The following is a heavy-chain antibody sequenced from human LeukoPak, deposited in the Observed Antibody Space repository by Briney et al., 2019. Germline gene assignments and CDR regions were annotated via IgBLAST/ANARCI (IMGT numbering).Heavy chain of an antibody. D-gene: IGHD5-24*01. CDR3: ARLYLPATRFDY. CDR1: GYTFTSYG. J-gene: IGHJ4*02. V-gene: IGHV1-18*01. Sequence: ASVKVSCKASGYTFTSYGISWVRQAPGQGLEWMGWVSAYNGHTNYAQKFQGRVTMTTDTSTSTASMELRSLRSDDTAVYYCARLYLPATRFDYWGQGTLVTVSS. CDR2: VSAYNGHT.